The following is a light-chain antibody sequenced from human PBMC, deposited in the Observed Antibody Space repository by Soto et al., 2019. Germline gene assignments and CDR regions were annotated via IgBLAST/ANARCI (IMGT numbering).Light chain of an antibody. V-gene: IGKV1-39*01. J-gene: IGKJ1*01. CDR2: AAS. CDR3: QQSYSTPRT. CDR1: QSISSY. Sequence: DIQMTQSPSSLSASVGDRVTITCRASQSISSYLNWYQQKPGKAPKHLMYAASSLQSGVPSRFGGSGSGTDFTLTISSLQPEDFATYYCQQSYSTPRTFGQGTKVEIK.